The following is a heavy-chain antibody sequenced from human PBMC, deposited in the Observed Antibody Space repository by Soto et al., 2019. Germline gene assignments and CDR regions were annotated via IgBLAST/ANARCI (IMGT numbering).Heavy chain of an antibody. CDR2: IYYSGST. CDR3: AREGVTGTIGHNWFDP. D-gene: IGHD1-7*01. V-gene: IGHV4-31*03. J-gene: IGHJ5*02. Sequence: SETLSLTCTVSGGSISSGGYYWSWIRQHPGKGLEWIGYIYYSGSTYYNPSLKSRVTISVDTSKNQFSLKLSSVTAADTAVYYCAREGVTGTIGHNWFDPWGQGTLVTVSS. CDR1: GGSISSGGYY.